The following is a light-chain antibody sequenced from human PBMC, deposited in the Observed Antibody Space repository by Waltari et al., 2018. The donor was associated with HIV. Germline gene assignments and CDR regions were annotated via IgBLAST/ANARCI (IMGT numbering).Light chain of an antibody. J-gene: IGKJ5*01. CDR3: QQYNSDPS. Sequence: DIHLTQSPSTLSAFLGDRVTITCRASRSISNWLAWYQHKAGKAPKLLIHKASALENGVSSRFSGSGSGTEFTLIIDSLEPDDFATYYCQQYNSDPSFGQGTRLEMK. CDR1: RSISNW. V-gene: IGKV1-5*03. CDR2: KAS.